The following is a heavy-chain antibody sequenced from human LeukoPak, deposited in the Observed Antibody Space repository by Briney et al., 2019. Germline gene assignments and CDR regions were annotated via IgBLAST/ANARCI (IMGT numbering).Heavy chain of an antibody. D-gene: IGHD6-13*01. CDR1: GFTFSSYG. CDR3: AKALGIAAAIDP. CDR2: IRYDGSNK. J-gene: IGHJ5*02. V-gene: IGHV3-30*02. Sequence: GGSLRLSCAASGFTFSSYGMHWVRQAPGKGPDWVAFIRYDGSNKYYADSAKGRFTIYRDNSKNTLYLKMNSLRAEDTAVYYCAKALGIAAAIDPWGQGTLVTVSS.